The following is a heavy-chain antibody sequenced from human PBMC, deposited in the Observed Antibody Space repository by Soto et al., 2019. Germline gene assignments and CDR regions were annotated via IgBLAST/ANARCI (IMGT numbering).Heavy chain of an antibody. CDR3: ARLVSEALSR. V-gene: IGHV4-30-2*01. CDR2: IYPGGNT. CDR1: GGSISSGHYP. D-gene: IGHD2-8*02. Sequence: PSETLSLTCAVSGGSISSGHYPWTWIRQPPGKGLEWIGYIYPGGNTYYSPSLKRRVTIALYTSTSLVSLRLNSVTAADTAVYDCARLVSEALSRWGQGTLVTVSS. J-gene: IGHJ4*02.